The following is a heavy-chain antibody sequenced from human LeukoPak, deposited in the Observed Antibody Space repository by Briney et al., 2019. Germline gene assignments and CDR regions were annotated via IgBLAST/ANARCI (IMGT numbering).Heavy chain of an antibody. Sequence: GASVKVSFKASGYTFTSYDINWVRQATGQGLEWMGWMNPNSGNTGYAQKFQGRVTMTRNTSISTAYMELSSLRSEDTAVYYCARAPPPYYDFWSGYYPYYYYGMDVWGQGTTVTVSS. J-gene: IGHJ6*02. V-gene: IGHV1-8*01. CDR1: GYTFTSYD. CDR3: ARAPPPYYDFWSGYYPYYYYGMDV. CDR2: MNPNSGNT. D-gene: IGHD3-3*01.